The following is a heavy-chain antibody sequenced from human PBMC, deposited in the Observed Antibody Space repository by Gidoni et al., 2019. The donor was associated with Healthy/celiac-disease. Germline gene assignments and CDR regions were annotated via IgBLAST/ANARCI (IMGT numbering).Heavy chain of an antibody. D-gene: IGHD4-17*01. V-gene: IGHV3-23*01. CDR3: AKDLGSGYGESEYFQH. Sequence: ADSVKGRFTISRDNSKNTLYLQMNSLRAEDTAVYYCAKDLGSGYGESEYFQHWGQGTLVTVSS. J-gene: IGHJ1*01.